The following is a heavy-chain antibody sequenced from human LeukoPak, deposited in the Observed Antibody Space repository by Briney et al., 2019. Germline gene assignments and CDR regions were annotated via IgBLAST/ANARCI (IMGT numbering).Heavy chain of an antibody. CDR1: GYTFTSYY. J-gene: IGHJ4*02. V-gene: IGHV1-46*01. Sequence: AASVKVSCKASGYTFTSYYMHWVRQAPGQGLEWMGIINPSGGSTSYAQKFQGRVTMTRDTSTSTVYMELSSLRSEDTAVYYCARIYYDSSGYHEQDFDYWGQGTLVTVSS. CDR2: INPSGGST. CDR3: ARIYYDSSGYHEQDFDY. D-gene: IGHD3-22*01.